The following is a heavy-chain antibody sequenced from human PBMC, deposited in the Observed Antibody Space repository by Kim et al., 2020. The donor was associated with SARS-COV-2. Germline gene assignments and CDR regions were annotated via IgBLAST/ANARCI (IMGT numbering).Heavy chain of an antibody. CDR3: ARARGSITIFGVAPPGYYYYGMDV. D-gene: IGHD3-3*01. CDR1: GGSISSGGYY. Sequence: SETLSLTCTVSGGSISSGGYYWSWIRQHPGKGLEWIGYIYYSGSTYYNPSLKSRVTISVDTSKNQFSLKLSSVTAADTAVYYCARARGSITIFGVAPPGYYYYGMDVWAKGPRSPSP. CDR2: IYYSGST. J-gene: IGHJ6*02. V-gene: IGHV4-31*03.